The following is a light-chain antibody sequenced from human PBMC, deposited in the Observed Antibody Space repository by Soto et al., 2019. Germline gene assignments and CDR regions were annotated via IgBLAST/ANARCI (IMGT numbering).Light chain of an antibody. CDR1: NSNIGSNA. V-gene: IGLV1-44*01. CDR2: DNN. CDR3: AAWDDRLKAVV. J-gene: IGLJ3*02. Sequence: QPVLTQPPSASGTPGQRVSISCSGSNSNIGSNAVNWYQQVPGRAPKLLVYDNNQRPSGVPDRLSGSKSGTSASLAISGLQSEDEADYYCAAWDDRLKAVVFGGGTKVTVL.